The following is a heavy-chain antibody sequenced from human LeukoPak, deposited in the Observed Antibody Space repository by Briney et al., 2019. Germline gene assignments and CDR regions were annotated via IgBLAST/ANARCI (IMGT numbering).Heavy chain of an antibody. V-gene: IGHV4-34*01. Sequence: SETLSLTCAVYGGSFSGYYWSWIRQPPGKGLEWIGEINHSGSTNYNPSLKSRVTISVETSKNQFSLKLSAVTAADTAVYYWARAPRYYFDYWGQGTLVTVSS. CDR3: ARAPRYYFDY. D-gene: IGHD3-16*02. J-gene: IGHJ4*02. CDR1: GGSFSGYY. CDR2: INHSGST.